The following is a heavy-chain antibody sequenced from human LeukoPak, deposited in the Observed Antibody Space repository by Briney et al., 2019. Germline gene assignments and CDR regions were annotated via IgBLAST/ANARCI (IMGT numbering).Heavy chain of an antibody. Sequence: GGSLRLSCAASGFTFCSYEMTWVGQATAKGMEWVSYISSCGTTIYYADSVKGRFTISRDNAKNSLYLQMNSLRAEDTAVYYCARDSEPYCSSASCYERGFDYWGQGTLVTVSS. CDR2: ISSCGTTI. J-gene: IGHJ4*02. CDR1: GFTFCSYE. CDR3: ARDSEPYCSSASCYERGFDY. D-gene: IGHD2-2*01. V-gene: IGHV3-48*03.